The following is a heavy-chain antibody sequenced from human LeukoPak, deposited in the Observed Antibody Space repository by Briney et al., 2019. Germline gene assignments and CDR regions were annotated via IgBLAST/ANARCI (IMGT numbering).Heavy chain of an antibody. CDR3: ARPQLPRLSDAFDI. J-gene: IGHJ3*02. CDR1: GYSFTSYW. CDR2: IYPADSDT. D-gene: IGHD2-2*01. Sequence: GESLKISCKGSGYSFTSYWIGWVRQVPGKGLEWMGIIYPADSDTRYSPSFQGQVTISADKSINSAYLQWSSLKASDTAMYYCARPQLPRLSDAFDIWGQGTMVTVSS. V-gene: IGHV5-51*01.